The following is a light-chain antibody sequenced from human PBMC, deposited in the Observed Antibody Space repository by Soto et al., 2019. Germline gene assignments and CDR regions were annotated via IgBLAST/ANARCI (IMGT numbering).Light chain of an antibody. V-gene: IGLV2-14*03. CDR3: SSYTRSSTVI. CDR1: SSDIGGYNF. CDR2: DVT. J-gene: IGLJ7*01. Sequence: QSVLTQPASVSGSPGQSITISCTGTSSDIGGYNFVSWYQQHPGKAPEVMIYDVTNRPSGVSNRFSGSKSGNTASLTISGLQAEDEAEYYCSSYTRSSTVIFGGGTQLPVL.